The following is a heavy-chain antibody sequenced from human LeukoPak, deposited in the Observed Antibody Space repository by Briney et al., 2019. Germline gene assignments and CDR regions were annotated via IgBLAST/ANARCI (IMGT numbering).Heavy chain of an antibody. D-gene: IGHD2-15*01. Sequence: KPSETLSLTCAVYGGSFSGYYWSWIRQPPGKGLEWIGEINHSGSTNYNPSLKSRDTISVDTSKNQFSLKLSSVTAADTAVYYCARVRKAFLGYCSGGSCYADYWGQGTLVTVSS. CDR1: GGSFSGYY. V-gene: IGHV4-34*01. J-gene: IGHJ4*02. CDR3: ARVRKAFLGYCSGGSCYADY. CDR2: INHSGST.